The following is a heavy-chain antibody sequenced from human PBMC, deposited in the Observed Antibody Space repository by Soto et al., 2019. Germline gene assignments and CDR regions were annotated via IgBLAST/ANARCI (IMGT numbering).Heavy chain of an antibody. CDR2: IHDSYIT. D-gene: IGHD1-1*01. Sequence: XETLSVPFTASGVSVSSSGFYWSWLRQSPGRVLEWIVYIHDSYITNYSPSLKSRVTISVDTSKNQFALRLRSVTTADTAVYYCARVPSRPLTADDQGDWIPYYAMDVWGQGTTVTVSS. V-gene: IGHV4-61*08. CDR3: ARVPSRPLTADDQGDWIPYYAMDV. CDR1: GVSVSSSGFY. J-gene: IGHJ6*02.